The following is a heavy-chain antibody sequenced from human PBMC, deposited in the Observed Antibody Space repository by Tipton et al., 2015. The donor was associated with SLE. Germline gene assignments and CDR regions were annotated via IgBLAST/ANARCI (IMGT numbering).Heavy chain of an antibody. J-gene: IGHJ3*02. CDR1: GFTFSSYS. D-gene: IGHD7-27*01. CDR2: ISSSSSYI. V-gene: IGHV3-21*03. CDR3: ARSTGGKGSDAFDI. Sequence: QLVQSGGGLIQPGGSLRLSCAASGFTFSSYSMNWVRQAPGKGLEWVSSISSSSSYIYYADSVKGRITISRDNAKNSLYLQMNRLRAEDTAVYYCARSTGGKGSDAFDIWGQGTMVTVSS.